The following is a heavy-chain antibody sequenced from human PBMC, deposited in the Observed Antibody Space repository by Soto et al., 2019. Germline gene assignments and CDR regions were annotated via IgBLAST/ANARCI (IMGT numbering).Heavy chain of an antibody. CDR3: ARELRFYSGGSCYGFCNWFDP. D-gene: IGHD2-15*01. Sequence: QVQLQESGPGLVKPSETLSLTCTVSGGSVSSGSYYWSWIRQPPGKGLEWIGYIYYSGSTNYNPSLKSRVTISVDTSKNQFSLKLSSVTAADTAVYYCARELRFYSGGSCYGFCNWFDPWGQGTLVTVSS. CDR2: IYYSGST. V-gene: IGHV4-61*01. J-gene: IGHJ5*02. CDR1: GGSVSSGSYY.